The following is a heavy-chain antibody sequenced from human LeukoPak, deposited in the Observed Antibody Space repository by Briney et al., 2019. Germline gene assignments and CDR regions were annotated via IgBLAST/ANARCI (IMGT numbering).Heavy chain of an antibody. Sequence: SVKVSCKASGGTFSSYAISWVRQAPGQGLEWMGGIIPIFGTANYAQKFQGRVTITADESTSTAYMELSSLRSEDTAVYYCARSKYYYDSSGYYYMGYWGQGTLVTVSS. CDR1: GGTFSSYA. CDR3: ARSKYYYDSSGYYYMGY. CDR2: IIPIFGTA. D-gene: IGHD3-22*01. V-gene: IGHV1-69*13. J-gene: IGHJ4*02.